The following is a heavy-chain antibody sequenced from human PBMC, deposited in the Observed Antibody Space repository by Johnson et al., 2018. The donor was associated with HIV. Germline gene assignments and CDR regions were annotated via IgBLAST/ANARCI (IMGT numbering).Heavy chain of an antibody. D-gene: IGHD2-15*01. CDR2: INWNGGSR. CDR3: ARDPVFCAGGTCYSNVFDI. V-gene: IGHV3-20*04. J-gene: IGHJ3*02. CDR1: VFTFDDYG. Sequence: VQLVESGGGLVQPGGSLRLSCAASVFTFDDYGMSWVRQAPGKGLEWVSGINWNGGSRGYADSVKGRFTISRDNAKSSLYLQMNSLRAEDTALYFCARDPVFCAGGTCYSNVFDIWGQWTMVTVSS.